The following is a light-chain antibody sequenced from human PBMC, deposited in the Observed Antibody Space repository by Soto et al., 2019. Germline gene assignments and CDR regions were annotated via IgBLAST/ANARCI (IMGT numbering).Light chain of an antibody. Sequence: DIQMTQSPSSLSASVGDRVTIACRASENIGNYLNWYQQKPGEAPKLLIYAASSLQSGVPSRFSAIGSGTDFALTISWLEPEDFATYYCQHSYITPLTFGGGTKV. CDR2: AAS. V-gene: IGKV1-39*01. CDR3: QHSYITPLT. CDR1: ENIGNY. J-gene: IGKJ4*01.